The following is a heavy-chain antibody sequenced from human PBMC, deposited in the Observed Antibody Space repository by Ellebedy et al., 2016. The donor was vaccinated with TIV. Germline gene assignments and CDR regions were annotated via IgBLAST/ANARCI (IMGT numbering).Heavy chain of an antibody. CDR1: GFKFSDYP. D-gene: IGHD3-22*01. CDR2: ISRSSADR. J-gene: IGHJ4*01. V-gene: IGHV3-21*01. CDR3: ARESLDSFDNSDYSYFDS. Sequence: GGSLRLSCATSGFKFSDYPMSWVRQAPGKGLEWVSCISRSSADRDYGDSVKGRFTISRDNANNSLYLQMNSLRAEDTAVYYCARESLDSFDNSDYSYFDSWGQGTLVTVSS.